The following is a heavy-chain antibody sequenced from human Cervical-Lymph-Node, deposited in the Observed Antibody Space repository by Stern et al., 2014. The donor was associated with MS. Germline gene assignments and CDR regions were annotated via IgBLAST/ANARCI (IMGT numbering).Heavy chain of an antibody. CDR1: AYTFTNYY. CDR2: INPRIGTP. J-gene: IGHJ4*02. V-gene: IGHV1-46*03. Sequence: VQLVQSGAEVKKPGASVKVSCKPSAYTFTNYYMHWVRQAPGQGLEWMGLINPRIGTPSYTQKFQGRVTMARDTSTSTVYMDLSSLRSDDTAVYYCATLCAPLSSSFDYWGQGTLVTVSS. D-gene: IGHD2-2*01. CDR3: ATLCAPLSSSFDY.